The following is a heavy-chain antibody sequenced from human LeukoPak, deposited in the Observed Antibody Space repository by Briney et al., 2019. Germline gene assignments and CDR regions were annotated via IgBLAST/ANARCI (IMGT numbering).Heavy chain of an antibody. CDR3: ARGSIFGVVMGPDY. CDR2: IYYSGST. J-gene: IGHJ4*02. V-gene: IGHV4-39*01. Sequence: PSETLSLTCTVSGGSISSGGYYWSWIRQPPGKGLEWIGSIYYSGSTYYNPSLKSRVTISVDTSKNQFSLKMTSVSAADTAVYYCARGSIFGVVMGPDYWGQGTLVTVSS. CDR1: GGSISSGGYY. D-gene: IGHD3-3*01.